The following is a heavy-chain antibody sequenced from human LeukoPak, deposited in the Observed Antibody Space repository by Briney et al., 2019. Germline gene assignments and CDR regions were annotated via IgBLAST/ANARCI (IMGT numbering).Heavy chain of an antibody. CDR2: IKPDGSET. Sequence: GGSLRLSCVASGFPFKGYWMTWVRQSPGKGLDWVANIKPDGSETNYLDSVKGRFTISRDNARDSLSLEMNNLRVDDTAVYYCARDGGELWPLDEWGQGILVTVSS. V-gene: IGHV3-7*01. CDR3: ARDGGELWPLDE. J-gene: IGHJ4*02. D-gene: IGHD3-10*01. CDR1: GFPFKGYW.